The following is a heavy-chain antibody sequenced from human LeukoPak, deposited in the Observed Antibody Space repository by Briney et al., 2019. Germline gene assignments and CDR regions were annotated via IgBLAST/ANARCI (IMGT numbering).Heavy chain of an antibody. CDR2: IYYSGST. CDR3: ARVHIVVVTATHYYFDY. Sequence: PSDTLSLTCTVSGGSISSYYWRWIRQPPGKGLEWIGYIYYSGSTNYNPSLKSRVTISVDTSKNQFSLKLSSVTAADTAVYYCARVHIVVVTATHYYFDYWGQGTLVTVSS. D-gene: IGHD2-21*02. CDR1: GGSISSYY. J-gene: IGHJ4*02. V-gene: IGHV4-59*01.